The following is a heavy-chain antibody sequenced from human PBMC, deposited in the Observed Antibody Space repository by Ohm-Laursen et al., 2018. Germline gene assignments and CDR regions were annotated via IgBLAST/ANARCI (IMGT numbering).Heavy chain of an antibody. CDR1: GGSLRNYY. Sequence: PPGTLSLTCTVSGGSLRNYYWSWIRQPPGKGLEWIGYIYYNGNPRYNPSLESRVTISVDPSKNQFSLKLNSVTAADTALYYCVLYSSFSVSWGQGTLVTVSS. J-gene: IGHJ5*02. V-gene: IGHV4-59*08. D-gene: IGHD6-6*01. CDR3: VLYSSFSVS. CDR2: IYYNGNP.